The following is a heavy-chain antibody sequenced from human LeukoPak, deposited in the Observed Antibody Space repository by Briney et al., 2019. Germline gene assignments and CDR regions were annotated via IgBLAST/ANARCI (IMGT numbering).Heavy chain of an antibody. CDR3: ARETMVRGVHYYYYYMDV. V-gene: IGHV3-53*01. D-gene: IGHD3-10*01. Sequence: PGGSLRLSCAASGFTVSSNYMSWVRQAPGKGLEWVSVIYSGGSTYYADSVKGRFTISRDNSKNTLYLQMNSLRAEDTAVYYCARETMVRGVHYYYYYMDVWGKGTTVTISS. CDR1: GFTVSSNY. J-gene: IGHJ6*03. CDR2: IYSGGST.